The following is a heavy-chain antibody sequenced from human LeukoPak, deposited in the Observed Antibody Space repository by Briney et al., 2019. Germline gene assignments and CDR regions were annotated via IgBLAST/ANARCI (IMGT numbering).Heavy chain of an antibody. D-gene: IGHD3-22*01. CDR1: GFTFSSYW. CDR3: ARGPYYYDSSGRLAFDI. V-gene: IGHV3-7*01. CDR2: IKQDGSEK. Sequence: GGSLRLSCAASGFTFSSYWMSWVRQAPGKGLEWVANIKQDGSEKYYVDSVKGRFTISRDNAKNSLYLQMNSLRAEDTAVYYCARGPYYYDSSGRLAFDIWGQGTMVTVSS. J-gene: IGHJ3*02.